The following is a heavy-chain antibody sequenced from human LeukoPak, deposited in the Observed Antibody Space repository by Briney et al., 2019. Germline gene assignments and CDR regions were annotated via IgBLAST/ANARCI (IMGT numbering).Heavy chain of an antibody. D-gene: IGHD2-2*01. V-gene: IGHV3-7*01. CDR2: IKQDESEK. CDR3: ATRYCSIAACRASSYKSLDV. Sequence: GGSLRLSCAASGFTFSNYWMTWVRQAPGKGLEWVASIKQDESEKYYLDSVEGRFTISRDNAKNSVHLQMNSLRAEDTVVYYCATRYCSIAACRASSYKSLDVWGKGTTVTVSP. J-gene: IGHJ6*04. CDR1: GFTFSNYW.